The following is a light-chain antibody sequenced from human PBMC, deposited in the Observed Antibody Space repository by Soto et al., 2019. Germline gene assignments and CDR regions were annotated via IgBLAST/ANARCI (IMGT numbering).Light chain of an antibody. J-gene: IGKJ4*01. CDR1: RSVSTF. Sequence: EIVLTQSPATLSLSPGERAILSCRASRSVSTFLAWYQQKPGQAPRLLIYDASHRAAGVPARFSGSGSETDFALTISSLEPEDFAVYYCQQRSNWPHLTFGGGTKVEIK. CDR3: QQRSNWPHLT. V-gene: IGKV3-11*01. CDR2: DAS.